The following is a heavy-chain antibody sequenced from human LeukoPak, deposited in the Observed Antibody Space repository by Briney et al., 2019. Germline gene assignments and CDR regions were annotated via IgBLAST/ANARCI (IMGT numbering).Heavy chain of an antibody. CDR3: ARFYCGGDCSPGP. Sequence: PGGSLRLSYAASGFTFSSYWMHWVRQAPGKGLVWVSRINSDGSSTGYADSVKGRFTISRDNAKNTLYLQMNSLRAEDTAVYYCARFYCGGDCSPGPWGQGTLVTVSS. D-gene: IGHD2-21*02. CDR2: INSDGSST. J-gene: IGHJ5*02. CDR1: GFTFSSYW. V-gene: IGHV3-74*01.